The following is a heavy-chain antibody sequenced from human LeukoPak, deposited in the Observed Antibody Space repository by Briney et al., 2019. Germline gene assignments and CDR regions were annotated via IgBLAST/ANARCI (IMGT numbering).Heavy chain of an antibody. CDR3: ARDPEKPARPFGAFDY. CDR1: GGSISSYY. D-gene: IGHD6-6*01. V-gene: IGHV4-4*07. CDR2: IYTSGST. J-gene: IGHJ4*02. Sequence: SETLSLTCTVSGGSISSYYWSWIRQPAGKGLEWIGRIYTSGSTNYNPSLKSRVTMSVDTSKNQFSLKLSSVTDADTAVYYCARDPEKPARPFGAFDYWGQGTLVTVSS.